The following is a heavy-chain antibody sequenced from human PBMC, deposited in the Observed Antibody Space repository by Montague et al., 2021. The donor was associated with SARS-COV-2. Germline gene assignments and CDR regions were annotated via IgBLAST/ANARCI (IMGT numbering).Heavy chain of an antibody. V-gene: IGHV4-39*02. CDR1: GGPTVTGVYY. CDR3: VREYTGSSQAS. J-gene: IGHJ5*02. Sequence: SETLSLTCSVSGGPTVTGVYYWAWSRQPPGKGLEWIGSIFHSGTTSYAPSLRGRVTISVDTSKNQFSLKLNSVTAADTAFYYCVREYTGSSQASWGQGTLVTVSS. D-gene: IGHD6-6*01. CDR2: IFHSGTT.